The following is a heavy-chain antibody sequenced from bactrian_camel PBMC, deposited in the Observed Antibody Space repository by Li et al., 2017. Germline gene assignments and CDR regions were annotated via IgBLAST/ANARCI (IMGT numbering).Heavy chain of an antibody. CDR1: YTYNEGD. CDR3: AADRELWPSGCDTSDRV. V-gene: IGHV3S40*01. J-gene: IGHJ4*01. CDR2: TYTGGSTE. D-gene: IGHD3*01. Sequence: VQLVESGGGSVQAGGSLRLSCGYTYNEGDMAWFRQAPGKEREGVAATYTGGSTEYYADSVKGRFTISLDNVRNSLYLQMDNLRPEDTAMYYCAADRELWPSGCDTSDRVWGQ.